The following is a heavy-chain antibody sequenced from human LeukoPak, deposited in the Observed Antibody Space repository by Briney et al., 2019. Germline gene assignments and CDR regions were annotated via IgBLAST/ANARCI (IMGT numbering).Heavy chain of an antibody. J-gene: IGHJ4*02. CDR1: GFTFSSYG. CDR2: IRYDGSNK. V-gene: IGHV3-30*02. Sequence: GGSLRLSCAASGFTFSSYGMHWVRQAPGKGPEWVAFIRYDGSNKYYADSVKGRFTISRDNSKNTLFLQMNSLRVEDTALYYCAKDDSSGYYNRPFDYWGQGTLVTVSS. D-gene: IGHD3-22*01. CDR3: AKDDSSGYYNRPFDY.